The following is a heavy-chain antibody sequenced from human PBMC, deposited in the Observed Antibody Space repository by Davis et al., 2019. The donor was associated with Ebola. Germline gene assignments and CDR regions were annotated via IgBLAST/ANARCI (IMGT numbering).Heavy chain of an antibody. D-gene: IGHD3-10*01. J-gene: IGHJ6*02. CDR2: ISAYNGNT. CDR3: ARDSCASGSYLRGSYYYGMDV. Sequence: SVQLSCKASGYTFITYGISCLRQATGQGLEWMGWISAYNGNTNYAQKVQGRVTMTADTSTSTAYMELRSLRSDDTAVYYCARDSCASGSYLRGSYYYGMDVWGQGTTVTVSS. V-gene: IGHV1-18*04. CDR1: GYTFITYG.